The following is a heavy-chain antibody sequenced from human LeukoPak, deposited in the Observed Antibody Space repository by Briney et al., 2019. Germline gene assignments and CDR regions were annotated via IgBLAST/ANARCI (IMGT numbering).Heavy chain of an antibody. CDR3: AREGMWAFDV. V-gene: IGHV3-7*01. D-gene: IGHD6-13*01. CDR1: GFSFSHYW. CDR2: IKPHGSDK. Sequence: VGSLRLSCAASGFSFSHYWMSWVRAAPGKGREWVANIKPHGSDKYYVDSVKGRFTISRDNAKNTLYLQMDSLRAEDTAVYYCAREGMWAFDVGRQGTMVTVSS. J-gene: IGHJ3*01.